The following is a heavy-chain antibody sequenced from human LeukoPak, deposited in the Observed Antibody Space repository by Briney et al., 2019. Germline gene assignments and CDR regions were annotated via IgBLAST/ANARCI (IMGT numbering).Heavy chain of an antibody. CDR3: ARVKYGSFDY. V-gene: IGHV3-66*02. J-gene: IGHJ4*02. Sequence: GGSLRLSCAASGFTVNTYYTTWVRQAPGKGLEWVSILHNDYSTYYADSVQGRFTISRDTSKNTVYLQMNSLRTEDTAVYYCARVKYGSFDYWGQGALVTVSS. D-gene: IGHD1-26*01. CDR2: LHNDYST. CDR1: GFTVNTYY.